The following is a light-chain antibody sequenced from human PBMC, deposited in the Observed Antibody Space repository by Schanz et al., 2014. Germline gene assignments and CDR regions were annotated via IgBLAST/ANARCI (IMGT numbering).Light chain of an antibody. CDR3: QQYYSTPLT. Sequence: DIVLTQSPDSLAASLGERATINCKSSQSLLHRSDTRSHLAWYQQKPGQPPKLLMHWASTREAGVPDRFSGSGSGTDFTLTISSLQAEDVAVYYCQQYYSTPLTFGGGTKVEIK. CDR2: WAS. J-gene: IGKJ4*01. V-gene: IGKV4-1*01. CDR1: QSLLHRSDTRSH.